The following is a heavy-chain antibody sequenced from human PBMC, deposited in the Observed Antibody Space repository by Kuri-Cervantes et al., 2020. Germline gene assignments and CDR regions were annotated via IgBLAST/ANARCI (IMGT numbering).Heavy chain of an antibody. CDR1: GFTFSSYW. J-gene: IGHJ4*02. D-gene: IGHD3-16*01. V-gene: IGHV3-7*03. Sequence: GGSLRLSCAASGFTFSSYWMSWVRQAPGKGLEWVANIKHSETFYVDSVKGRFTISRDNTKNSLYLQMNSLRAEDTAVYYCTRDDPTQRGDYWGQGTLVTVSS. CDR2: IKHSET. CDR3: TRDDPTQRGDY.